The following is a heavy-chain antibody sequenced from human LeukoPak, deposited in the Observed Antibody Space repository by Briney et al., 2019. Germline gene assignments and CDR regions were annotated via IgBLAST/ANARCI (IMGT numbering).Heavy chain of an antibody. D-gene: IGHD3-10*01. Sequence: GGSLRLSCAASGFTFSSYGMHWVRQAPGKGLEWVAFIRYDGSNKYYADSVKGRFTISRDNSKNTLYLQMNSLRAEDTAVYYCAKDGTTMVRGVITNWFDPWGQGTLVTVSS. CDR3: AKDGTTMVRGVITNWFDP. J-gene: IGHJ5*02. V-gene: IGHV3-30*02. CDR2: IRYDGSNK. CDR1: GFTFSSYG.